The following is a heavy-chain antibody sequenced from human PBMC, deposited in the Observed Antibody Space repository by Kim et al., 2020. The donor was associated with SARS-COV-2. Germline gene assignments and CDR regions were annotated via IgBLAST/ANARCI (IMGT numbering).Heavy chain of an antibody. J-gene: IGHJ4*02. CDR3: ARVQD. CDR2: SYDGGNK. Sequence: SYDGGNKYYADSVKGRFTISRDNSKNTLYLQMNSLRAEDTAVYYCARVQDWGQGTLVTVSS. V-gene: IGHV3-30*03. D-gene: IGHD3-10*01.